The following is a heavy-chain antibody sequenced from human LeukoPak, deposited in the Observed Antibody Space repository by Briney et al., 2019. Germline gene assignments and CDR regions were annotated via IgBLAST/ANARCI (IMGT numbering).Heavy chain of an antibody. Sequence: ETLSLTCAVYGGSFSGYYWSWIRQPPGKGLEWVSSISGGGDSAYYADSVKGRFTISRDNSKNTLYLQMNSLRAEDTAVYYCSKDAYTGAFDIWGQRTMVTVSS. D-gene: IGHD3-16*01. J-gene: IGHJ3*02. V-gene: IGHV3-23*01. CDR3: SKDAYTGAFDI. CDR2: ISGGGDSA. CDR1: GGSFSGYY.